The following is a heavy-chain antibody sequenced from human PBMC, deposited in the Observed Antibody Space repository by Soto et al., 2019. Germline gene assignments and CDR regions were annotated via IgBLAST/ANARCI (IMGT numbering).Heavy chain of an antibody. V-gene: IGHV4-59*01. Sequence: SETLSLTCTVSGGSISSYYWSWIRQPPGKGLEWIGYIYYSGSTNYNPSLKSRVTISVDTSKNQFSLKLSSVTAADTAVYYCAREVYDFWSGYYPYNWFDPWGQGTLVTVSS. CDR3: AREVYDFWSGYYPYNWFDP. J-gene: IGHJ5*02. CDR2: IYYSGST. CDR1: GGSISSYY. D-gene: IGHD3-3*01.